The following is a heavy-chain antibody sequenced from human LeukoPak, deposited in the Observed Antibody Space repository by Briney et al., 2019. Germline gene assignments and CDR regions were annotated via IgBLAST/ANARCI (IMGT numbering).Heavy chain of an antibody. CDR2: ISTSGSSI. V-gene: IGHV3-48*03. J-gene: IGHJ4*02. Sequence: GGSLRLSCAASGFTFSTYEINWVRQAPGKGLEWLSHISTSGSSIHYADSVKGRFTISRDNAKNSLYLQMNSLRAEDMALYYCAKAKWGILTGYPHFDYWGQGTLVTVSS. CDR3: AKAKWGILTGYPHFDY. D-gene: IGHD3-9*01. CDR1: GFTFSTYE.